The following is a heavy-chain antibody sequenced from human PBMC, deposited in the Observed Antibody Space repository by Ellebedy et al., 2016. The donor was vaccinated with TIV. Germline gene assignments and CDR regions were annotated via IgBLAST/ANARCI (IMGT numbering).Heavy chain of an antibody. D-gene: IGHD3-16*02. Sequence: LRLSXAVYGASFSGYYWSWIRQPPGKGLEWIGEINHSGSTNYNPSLKSRVTISVDTSKNQFSLKLSSVTAADTAVYYCARAHTWVLRLGELSSKGWFDPWGQGTLVTVSS. CDR1: GASFSGYY. J-gene: IGHJ5*02. CDR3: ARAHTWVLRLGELSSKGWFDP. V-gene: IGHV4-34*01. CDR2: INHSGST.